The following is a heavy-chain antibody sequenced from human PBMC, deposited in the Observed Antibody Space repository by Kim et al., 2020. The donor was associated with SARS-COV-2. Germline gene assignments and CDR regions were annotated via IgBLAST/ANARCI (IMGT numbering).Heavy chain of an antibody. Sequence: GGSLRLSCAASGFTFSSYWMSWVRQAPGKGLEWVANIKQDGSEKYYVDSVKGRFTISRDNAKNSLYLQINSLRAEDTAVYYCARVGDCSSTSCDWFDPWGQGTLVTVSS. CDR1: GFTFSSYW. V-gene: IGHV3-7*01. D-gene: IGHD2-2*01. J-gene: IGHJ5*02. CDR2: IKQDGSEK. CDR3: ARVGDCSSTSCDWFDP.